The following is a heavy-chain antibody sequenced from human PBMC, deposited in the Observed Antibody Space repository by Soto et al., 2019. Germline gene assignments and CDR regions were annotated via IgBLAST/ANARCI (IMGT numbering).Heavy chain of an antibody. CDR1: GFTVSDNY. V-gene: IGHV3-66*01. D-gene: IGHD2-2*01. Sequence: ESGGGLVQPGGSLRLSCEVSGFTVSDNYMTWVRQAPGEGPEWVSILYNAGDTYYADSVKGRFSISRDTFKNTLFLQMNSLRAEDTAVYFCARVGTGTSTWTPFDYLGQGTLVTVSS. CDR3: ARVGTGTSTWTPFDY. CDR2: LYNAGDT. J-gene: IGHJ4*02.